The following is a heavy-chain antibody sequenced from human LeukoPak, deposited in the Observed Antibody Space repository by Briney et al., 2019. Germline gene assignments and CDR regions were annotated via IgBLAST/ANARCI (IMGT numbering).Heavy chain of an antibody. J-gene: IGHJ5*02. CDR1: GFIFSSYW. CDR2: IKQDGSEK. D-gene: IGHD6-13*01. V-gene: IGHV3-7*01. CDR3: AKDKVRYYTSRWSGLVDT. Sequence: GGSLRLSCAASGFIFSSYWMSWVRQAPGKGLGWVANIKQDGSEKYYVDSVKGRFTISRDNAKNSLYLQMNSLRVDDTSIYFCAKDKVRYYTSRWSGLVDTWGQGTLVTVSS.